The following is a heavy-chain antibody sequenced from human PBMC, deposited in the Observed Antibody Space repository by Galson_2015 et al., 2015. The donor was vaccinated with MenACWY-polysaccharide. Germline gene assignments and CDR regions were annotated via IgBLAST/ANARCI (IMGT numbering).Heavy chain of an antibody. J-gene: IGHJ3*02. CDR2: MSASGGTT. CDR3: AKNSRDGYTIDAFDI. Sequence: SLRLSCAASGFIFNNYDMSWVRQAPGKGLEWVSSMSASGGTTYDADSVKGRFTISRDNSKNTLYLQVNRLRDEDTALYYCAKNSRDGYTIDAFDIWGQGTMVTVSS. V-gene: IGHV3-23*01. CDR1: GFIFNNYD. D-gene: IGHD5-24*01.